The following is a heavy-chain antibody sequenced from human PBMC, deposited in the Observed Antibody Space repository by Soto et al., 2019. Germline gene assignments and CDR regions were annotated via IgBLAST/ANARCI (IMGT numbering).Heavy chain of an antibody. CDR3: ASGGIVKLFDY. J-gene: IGHJ4*02. Sequence: EVQLVESGGGLVKPGGSLRLSCAASGFTFSSYSMNWVRQAPGKGLEWVSSISSSSSYIYYADSVKGRFTISRDNAKNPLYLQMNSLRAEDTAVYYCASGGIVKLFDYWGQGTLVTVSS. D-gene: IGHD2-15*01. V-gene: IGHV3-21*01. CDR1: GFTFSSYS. CDR2: ISSSSSYI.